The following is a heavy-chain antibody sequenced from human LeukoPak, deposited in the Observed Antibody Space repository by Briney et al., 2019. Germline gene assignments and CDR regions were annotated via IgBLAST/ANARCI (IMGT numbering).Heavy chain of an antibody. CDR2: IYPGDSDT. CDR1: GYSFTSYW. Sequence: GESLKISCKGSGYSFTSYWIGWVRQMPGKGLEWMGIIYPGDSDTRYSPSFQGQVTISADKSIGTAYLQWSSLKASDTAMYYCARQPTYYDSSRGIDYWGREPWSPSPQ. D-gene: IGHD3-22*01. J-gene: IGHJ4*02. V-gene: IGHV5-51*01. CDR3: ARQPTYYDSSRGIDY.